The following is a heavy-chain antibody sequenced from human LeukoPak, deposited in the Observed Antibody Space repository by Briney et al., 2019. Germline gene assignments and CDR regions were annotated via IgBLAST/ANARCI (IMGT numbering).Heavy chain of an antibody. D-gene: IGHD5-12*01. CDR1: GFTFDDYA. V-gene: IGHV3-9*01. J-gene: IGHJ6*03. CDR2: ISWNSGSI. Sequence: HPGRSLRLSCAASGFTFDDYAMHWVRQAPGKGLEWVSGISWNSGSIGYADSVKGRFTISRDNAKNSLYLQMNSLRAEDTALYYCAKDIVATMGGGTGHMDVWGKGTTVTISS. CDR3: AKDIVATMGGGTGHMDV.